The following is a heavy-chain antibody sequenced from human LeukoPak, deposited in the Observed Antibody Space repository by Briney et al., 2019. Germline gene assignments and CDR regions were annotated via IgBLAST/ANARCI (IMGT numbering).Heavy chain of an antibody. CDR2: INWDGGST. CDR3: ARGKYYYYMDV. CDR1: GFTFDDYG. J-gene: IGHJ6*03. Sequence: PGGSLRPSCAASGFTFDDYGMSWVRQAPGKGLEWVSGINWDGGSTGYADSVKGQFTISRDNAKNSLYLQMNSLRAEDTALYYCARGKYYYYMDVWGKGTTVTVSS. V-gene: IGHV3-20*04.